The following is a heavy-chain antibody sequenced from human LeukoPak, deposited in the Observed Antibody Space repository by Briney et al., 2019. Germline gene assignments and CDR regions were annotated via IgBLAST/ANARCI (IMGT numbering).Heavy chain of an antibody. V-gene: IGHV1-24*01. J-gene: IGHJ4*02. Sequence: ASVKVSCKVSGYTLTELSMHWLRQAPGKGLEWMGGFDPEDGETIYAQKFQGRVTMTEDTSTDTAYMELSSLRSEDTAVYYCATGGYSSSWPVDYWGQGTLVTVSS. CDR3: ATGGYSSSWPVDY. CDR2: FDPEDGET. D-gene: IGHD6-13*01. CDR1: GYTLTELS.